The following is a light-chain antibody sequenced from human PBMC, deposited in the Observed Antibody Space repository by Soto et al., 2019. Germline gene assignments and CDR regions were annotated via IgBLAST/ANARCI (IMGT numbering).Light chain of an antibody. Sequence: QSVLTQPLSASGTPGQRVTISCSGSSSNIGSNYVYWYQQLPGTAPKLLIYRNNQRPSGVPDRFSGSKSGTLASLAISGLRSEDEADYYCAAWDDSLSGVVFGGGTQLTVL. V-gene: IGLV1-47*01. J-gene: IGLJ2*01. CDR2: RNN. CDR3: AAWDDSLSGVV. CDR1: SSNIGSNY.